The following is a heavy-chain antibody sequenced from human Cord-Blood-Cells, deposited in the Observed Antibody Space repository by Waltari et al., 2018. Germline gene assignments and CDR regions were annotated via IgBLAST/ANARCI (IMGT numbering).Heavy chain of an antibody. Sequence: QVQLQESGPGLVKPSETLSLTCTVSGGSISSYYWSWIRQPPGKGLEWIGYIYYSGSTNYNPSLKSRVTISVDTSKNQFSLKLSSVTAADTAVYYCARSAGYSSSWYYFDYWGQGTLVTVSS. CDR2: IYYSGST. J-gene: IGHJ4*02. CDR3: ARSAGYSSSWYYFDY. D-gene: IGHD6-13*01. V-gene: IGHV4-59*08. CDR1: GGSISSYY.